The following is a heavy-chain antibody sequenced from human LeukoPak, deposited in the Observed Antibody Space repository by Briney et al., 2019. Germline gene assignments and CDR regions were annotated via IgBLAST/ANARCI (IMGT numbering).Heavy chain of an antibody. CDR3: ARDAPYYYYMDV. Sequence: SETLSLTCTVSGDSISTSSYYWSWIRQPPGKGLEWIGYIYYSGSTNYNPSLKSRVTISVDTSKNQFSLKLSSVTAADTAVYYCARDAPYYYYMDVWGKGTTVTISS. CDR1: GDSISTSSYY. J-gene: IGHJ6*03. V-gene: IGHV4-61*01. CDR2: IYYSGST.